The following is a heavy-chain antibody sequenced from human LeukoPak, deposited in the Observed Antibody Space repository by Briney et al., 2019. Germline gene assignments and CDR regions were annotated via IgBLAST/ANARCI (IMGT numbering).Heavy chain of an antibody. CDR1: GFTVANAW. D-gene: IGHD3-22*01. J-gene: IGHJ4*02. V-gene: IGHV3-15*01. CDR2: IKSKTDGGTV. Sequence: PGGSLRLSCAVSGFTVANAWVSWVRQAPGKGLEWVGRIKSKTDGGTVDYAAPVKGRFTISRDDSKNTQYLQMNSLKTEDTAVYYCATYYYASSGYDYAYFDYWGQGTLVTVSS. CDR3: ATYYYASSGYDYAYFDY.